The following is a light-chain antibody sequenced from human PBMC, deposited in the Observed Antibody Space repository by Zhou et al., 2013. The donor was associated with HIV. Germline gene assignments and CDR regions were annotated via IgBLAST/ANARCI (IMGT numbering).Light chain of an antibody. J-gene: IGKJ2*01. CDR1: QAISEY. V-gene: IGKV1-39*01. CDR2: GAS. CDR3: QQSVEIPYT. Sequence: DIQMTQSPSSLSASVGDRVTITCQASQAISEYLSWYQQKPGRAPKLLIYGASDLETGVPSRFSGSESGTDFTLTINSLQPEDFATYYCQQSVEIPYTFGQGTKLEIK.